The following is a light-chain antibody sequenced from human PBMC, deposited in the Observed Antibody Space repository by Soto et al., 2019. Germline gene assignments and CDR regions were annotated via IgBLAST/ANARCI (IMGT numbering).Light chain of an antibody. CDR3: QQYNNWPFMYT. CDR1: QSVSSN. CDR2: GAS. Sequence: EIVMTQSPATLSVSPGERATLSCRASQSVSSNLAWYQQKPGQAPRLLIYGASTRATGIPARFSGSGSGTEFTLTISSLQSEDFAVYYCQQYNNWPFMYTFSQGTKLEIK. J-gene: IGKJ2*01. V-gene: IGKV3-15*01.